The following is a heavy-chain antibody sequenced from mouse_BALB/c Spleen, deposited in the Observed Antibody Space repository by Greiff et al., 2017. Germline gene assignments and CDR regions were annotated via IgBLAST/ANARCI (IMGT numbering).Heavy chain of an antibody. V-gene: IGHV1S137*01. Sequence: QVQLQQSGAELVRPGVSVKISCKGSGYTFTDYAMHWVKQSHAKSLEWIGVISTYYGDASYNQKFKGKATMTVDKSSSTAYMELARLTSEDSAIYYCAREGELGRGYFDVWGAGTTVTVSS. J-gene: IGHJ1*01. CDR1: GYTFTDYA. CDR3: AREGELGRGYFDV. D-gene: IGHD4-1*01. CDR2: ISTYYGDA.